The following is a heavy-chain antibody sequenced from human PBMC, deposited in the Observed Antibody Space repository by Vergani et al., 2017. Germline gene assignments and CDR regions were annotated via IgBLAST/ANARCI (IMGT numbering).Heavy chain of an antibody. CDR1: GGSISSSSYY. V-gene: IGHV4-39*07. CDR2: IYYSGST. Sequence: QLQLQESGPGLVKPSETLSLTCTVSGGSISSSSYYWGWIRQPPGKGLEWIGSIYYSGSTYYNPSLKSRVTISVDTSKNQFSLKLSSVTAADTAVYYCASLGDVIVVVLAAPPDAFDIWGQGTMVTVSS. CDR3: ASLGDVIVVVLAAPPDAFDI. D-gene: IGHD2-2*01. J-gene: IGHJ3*02.